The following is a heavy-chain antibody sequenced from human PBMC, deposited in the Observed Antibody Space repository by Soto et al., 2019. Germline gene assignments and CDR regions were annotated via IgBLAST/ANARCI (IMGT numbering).Heavy chain of an antibody. CDR2: IIPIFGTA. CDR3: ARVDYGGNSVGTRIFDY. Sequence: QVQLVQSGAEVKKPGSSVKVSCKASGGTFSSYAISWVRQAPGQGLEWMGGIIPIFGTANYAQKFQGRVTITADESTSTADMELSSLRSEDTAVYYCARVDYGGNSVGTRIFDYWGQGTLVTVSS. J-gene: IGHJ4*02. D-gene: IGHD4-17*01. CDR1: GGTFSSYA. V-gene: IGHV1-69*12.